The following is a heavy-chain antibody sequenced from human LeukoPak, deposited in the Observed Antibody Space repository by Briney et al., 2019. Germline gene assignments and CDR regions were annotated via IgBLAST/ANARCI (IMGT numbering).Heavy chain of an antibody. CDR3: ARTSSDSSAYYDY. CDR1: GFTFSNYW. D-gene: IGHD3-22*01. V-gene: IGHV3-74*01. J-gene: IGHJ4*02. CDR2: INSDGSST. Sequence: GGSLRLSCAASGFTFSNYWMHWVRQAPGKGLVWVSRINSDGSSTSYADSVKGRFTISRDNAKNTVYLQMNSLRAEDTAAYYCARTSSDSSAYYDYWGQGTLVTVAS.